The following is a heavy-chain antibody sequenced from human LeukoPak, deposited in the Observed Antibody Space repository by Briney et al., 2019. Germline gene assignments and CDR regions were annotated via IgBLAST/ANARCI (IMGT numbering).Heavy chain of an antibody. Sequence: ASVKVSCKASGYTFTSYGISWVRQAPGQGLEWIGWISAYNGNTNYAQKLQGRVTMTTDTSTSTAYMELRSLRSDDTAVYYCAREARYCSGGSCSFLDYWGQGTLVTVSS. D-gene: IGHD2-15*01. CDR3: AREARYCSGGSCSFLDY. J-gene: IGHJ4*02. V-gene: IGHV1-18*01. CDR1: GYTFTSYG. CDR2: ISAYNGNT.